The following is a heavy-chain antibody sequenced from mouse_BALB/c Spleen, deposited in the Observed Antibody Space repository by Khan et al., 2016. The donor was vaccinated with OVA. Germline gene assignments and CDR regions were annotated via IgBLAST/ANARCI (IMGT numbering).Heavy chain of an antibody. CDR1: GFSLTNYG. CDR2: IWSDGST. Sequence: VELVESGPGLVAPSQSLSITCTISGFSLTNYGVHWVRQPPGKGLEWLVVIWSDGSTTYNSALKSRLTITKDNSKSQVFSKMNSLQTDDTAIYFCARQRYQHYNVMDYWGQGTTVTVSS. CDR3: ARQRYQHYNVMDY. D-gene: IGHD1-1*01. J-gene: IGHJ4*01. V-gene: IGHV2-6-1*01.